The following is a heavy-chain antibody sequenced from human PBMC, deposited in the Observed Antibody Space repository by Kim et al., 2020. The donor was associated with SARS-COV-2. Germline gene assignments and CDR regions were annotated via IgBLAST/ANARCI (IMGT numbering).Heavy chain of an antibody. V-gene: IGHV3-30*18. J-gene: IGHJ2*01. CDR3: AKESAPVLTYFDL. CDR1: GFTFSSYG. CDR2: ISYDGSNK. D-gene: IGHD2-15*01. Sequence: GGSLRLSCAASGFTFSSYGMHWVRQAPGKGLEWVAVISYDGSNKYYADSVKGRFTISRDNSKNTLYLQMNSLRAEDTAVYYCAKESAPVLTYFDLWGRGTLVTVSS.